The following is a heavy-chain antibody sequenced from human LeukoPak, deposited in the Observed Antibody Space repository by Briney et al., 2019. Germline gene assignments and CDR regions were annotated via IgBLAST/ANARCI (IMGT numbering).Heavy chain of an antibody. V-gene: IGHV3-74*01. J-gene: IGHJ5*01. Sequence: QTGGSLRLSCAASGFTFSNYWIYWVRQVPGKGLVWVSRISPDGKDTSHADSVKGRFTISRDNSKNRLFLQMNSLRVEDSGVYYCAKRVPLTALDSWGQGTLVTVSS. D-gene: IGHD3-3*01. CDR3: AKRVPLTALDS. CDR1: GFTFSNYW. CDR2: ISPDGKDT.